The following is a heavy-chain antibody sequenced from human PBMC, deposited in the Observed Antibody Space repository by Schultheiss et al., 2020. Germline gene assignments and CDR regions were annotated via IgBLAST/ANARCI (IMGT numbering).Heavy chain of an antibody. V-gene: IGHV3-23*01. Sequence: GGSLRLSCAASGFTFSSYAMSWVRQAPGKGLEWVSAISGSGGSTYYADSVKGRFTISRDNSKNTLYLQMNSLRAEDTAVYYCAKGLRYFDWLSPGWFDPWGQGTLVTVSS. CDR3: AKGLRYFDWLSPGWFDP. CDR1: GFTFSSYA. D-gene: IGHD3-9*01. CDR2: ISGSGGST. J-gene: IGHJ5*02.